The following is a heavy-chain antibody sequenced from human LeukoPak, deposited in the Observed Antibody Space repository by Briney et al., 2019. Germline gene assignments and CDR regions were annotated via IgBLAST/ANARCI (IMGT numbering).Heavy chain of an antibody. D-gene: IGHD2-8*01. J-gene: IGHJ4*02. CDR2: ISGSGGST. V-gene: IGHV3-23*01. Sequence: PGGSLRLSCAASGFTFSSYAMSWVRQAPGKGLEWVSAISGSGGSTYYADSVKGRFTISRDTSKNTLYLRMNSLRAEDTAVYYCAKDIGYCTNGVCWTFDYWGQGTLVTVSS. CDR1: GFTFSSYA. CDR3: AKDIGYCTNGVCWTFDY.